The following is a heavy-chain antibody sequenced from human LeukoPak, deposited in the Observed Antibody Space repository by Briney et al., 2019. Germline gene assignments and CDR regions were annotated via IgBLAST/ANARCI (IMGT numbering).Heavy chain of an antibody. CDR2: ISAYNGNT. D-gene: IGHD6-13*01. CDR3: ARVYSSSWYINVDP. J-gene: IGHJ5*02. V-gene: IGHV1-18*01. CDR1: GYTFTSYG. Sequence: ASVKVSCKASGYTFTSYGISWVRQAPGQGLEWMGWISAYNGNTNYAQKLQGRVTMTTDTSTSTAYMELRSLRSDDTAGYYCARVYSSSWYINVDPWGQGTLVTVSS.